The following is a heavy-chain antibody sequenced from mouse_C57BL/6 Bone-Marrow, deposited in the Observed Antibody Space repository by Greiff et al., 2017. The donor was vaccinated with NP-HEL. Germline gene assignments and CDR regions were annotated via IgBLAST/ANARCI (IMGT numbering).Heavy chain of an antibody. J-gene: IGHJ2*01. Sequence: QVQLQQPGAELVKPGASVKLSCKASGYTFTSYWMQWVKQRPGQGLEWIGEIDPSDSYTNYNQKFKGKATLTVDTSSSTAYMQLSSLTSEDSAVYYCAREDYSNYVGYWGQGTT. CDR3: AREDYSNYVGY. CDR1: GYTFTSYW. CDR2: IDPSDSYT. D-gene: IGHD2-5*01. V-gene: IGHV1-50*01.